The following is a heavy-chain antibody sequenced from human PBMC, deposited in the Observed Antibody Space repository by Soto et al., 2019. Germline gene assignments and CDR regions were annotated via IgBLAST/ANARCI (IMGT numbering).Heavy chain of an antibody. CDR2: IYYSGST. J-gene: IGHJ3*02. CDR3: ARHPTEYIGYVAAFDI. D-gene: IGHD5-12*01. CDR1: GGSISSSSYY. Sequence: SETLSLTCTVSGGSISSSSYYWGWIRQPPGKGLEWIGSIYYSGSTYYNPSLKSRVTISVDTSKNQFSLKLSSVTAADTAVYYCARHPTEYIGYVAAFDIWGQGTMVTVS. V-gene: IGHV4-39*01.